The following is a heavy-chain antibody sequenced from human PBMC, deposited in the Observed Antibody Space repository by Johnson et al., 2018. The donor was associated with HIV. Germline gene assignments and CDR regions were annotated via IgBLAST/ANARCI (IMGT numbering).Heavy chain of an antibody. CDR2: ISWNSGSI. V-gene: IGHV3-9*01. D-gene: IGHD4-23*01. Sequence: VQLVESGGGLVQPGRSLRLSCAASGFTFDDYAMHWVRQAPGKGLEWVSGISWNSGSIGYADSVKGRFTISRDHAKNSLYLQMNSLRAEDTALYYCAKDIGATVVRAFDIWGQGTMVTVSS. CDR1: GFTFDDYA. J-gene: IGHJ3*02. CDR3: AKDIGATVVRAFDI.